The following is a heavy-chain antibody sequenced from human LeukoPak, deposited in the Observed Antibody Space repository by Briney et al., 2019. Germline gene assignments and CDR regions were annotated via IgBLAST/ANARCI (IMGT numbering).Heavy chain of an antibody. CDR1: GFTFRSHW. Sequence: PGGSLRLSCVGSGFTFRSHWLNWVRQSPGKGLEWVANIKPDGIDKYYVDSARGRFTVSRDNAKNSAFLQMNSLRAEDTAIYYCATISAQTFDIWGQGTLVSVSS. CDR3: ATISAQTFDI. CDR2: IKPDGIDK. D-gene: IGHD5-24*01. V-gene: IGHV3-7*01. J-gene: IGHJ3*02.